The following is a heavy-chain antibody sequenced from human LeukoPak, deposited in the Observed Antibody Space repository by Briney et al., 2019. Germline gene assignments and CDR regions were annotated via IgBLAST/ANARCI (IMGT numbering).Heavy chain of an antibody. D-gene: IGHD3-9*01. CDR2: INHSGST. CDR1: GGSFSGYY. CDR3: ALTGVVYDILTGYYNGGAFDY. V-gene: IGHV4-34*01. J-gene: IGHJ4*02. Sequence: SETLPLTCAVYGGSFSGYYWSWIRQPPGKGLEWIGEINHSGSTNYNPSLKSRVTISVDTSKNQFSLKLSSVTAADTAVYYCALTGVVYDILTGYYNGGAFDYWGQGTLVTVSS.